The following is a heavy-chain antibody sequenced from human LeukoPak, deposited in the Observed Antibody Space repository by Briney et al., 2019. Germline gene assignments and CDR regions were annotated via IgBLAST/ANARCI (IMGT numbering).Heavy chain of an antibody. CDR2: IYYSGST. CDR1: GESISGFY. J-gene: IGHJ5*02. CDR3: ARDLGPDYDFWSASSKWFDP. V-gene: IGHV4-59*12. D-gene: IGHD3-3*01. Sequence: SETLSLTCTVSGESISGFYWTWIRQPPGKGLEWIGYIYYSGSTNYNPSLKSRVTISVDTSKNQFSLKLSSVTAADTAVYYCARDLGPDYDFWSASSKWFDPWGRGTLVTVSS.